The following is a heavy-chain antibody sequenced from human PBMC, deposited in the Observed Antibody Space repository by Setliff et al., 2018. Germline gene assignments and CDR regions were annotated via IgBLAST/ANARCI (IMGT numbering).Heavy chain of an antibody. CDR3: ARGVIPGSY. D-gene: IGHD2-21*01. V-gene: IGHV3-7*01. CDR1: GFSFSIFW. CDR2: IKQDGSET. Sequence: GGSLRLSCAGSGFSFSIFWMSWVRQAPGKGLEWVATIKQDGSETYSVDSVKGRFTVSRDNAKDSLYLQMDSLRVEDTAVYYCARGVIPGSYWGQGTLVTVSS. J-gene: IGHJ4*02.